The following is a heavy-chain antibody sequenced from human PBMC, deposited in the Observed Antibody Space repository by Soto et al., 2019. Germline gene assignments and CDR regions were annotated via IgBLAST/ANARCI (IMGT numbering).Heavy chain of an antibody. CDR3: AEAAYYMDV. J-gene: IGHJ6*03. CDR1: GFTFSSYG. V-gene: IGHV3-30*18. CDR2: ISYDGSNK. Sequence: QVQLVESGGGVVQPGRSLRLSCAASGFTFSSYGMHWVRQAPGKGLEWVAVISYDGSNKYYADSVKGRFTISRDNSKNTLYLQMNSLRAEDTAVYYCAEAAYYMDVWGKGTTVTVSS.